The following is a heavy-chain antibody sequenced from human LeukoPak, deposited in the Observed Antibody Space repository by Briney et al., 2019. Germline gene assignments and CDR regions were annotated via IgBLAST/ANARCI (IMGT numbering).Heavy chain of an antibody. CDR3: ARDGAEQWLISNFDY. CDR2: ISYDGSNK. CDR1: GFTFSSYA. D-gene: IGHD6-19*01. V-gene: IGHV3-30*04. J-gene: IGHJ4*02. Sequence: GGSLRLSCAASGFTFSSYAMHWVRQAPGKGLEWVAVISYDGSNKYYADSVKGRFTISRDNSKNTLYLQMNSLRAEDTAVYYCARDGAEQWLISNFDYWGQGTLVTVSS.